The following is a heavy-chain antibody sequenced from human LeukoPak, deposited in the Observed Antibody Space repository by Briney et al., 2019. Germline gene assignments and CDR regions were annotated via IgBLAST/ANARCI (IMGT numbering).Heavy chain of an antibody. CDR1: GFTFSSYN. CDR3: ARLGSSSWYDWFDP. D-gene: IGHD6-13*01. Sequence: GGSLRLSCAASGFTFSSYNMNWVRQAPGKGLEWVSSISSSSYIYYADSVKGRFTISRDNANNSLYLQMNSLRAEDTALYYCARLGSSSWYDWFDPWGQGTLVTVSS. CDR2: ISSSSYI. V-gene: IGHV3-21*04. J-gene: IGHJ5*02.